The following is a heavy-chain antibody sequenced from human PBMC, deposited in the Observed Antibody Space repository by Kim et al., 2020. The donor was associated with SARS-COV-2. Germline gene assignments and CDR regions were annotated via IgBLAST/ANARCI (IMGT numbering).Heavy chain of an antibody. CDR1: GGSISSSSYY. Sequence: SETLSLTCTVSGGSISSSSYYWGWIRQPPGKGLEWIGSIYYSGSTYYNPSLKSRVTISVDTSKNQFSLKLSSVTAADTAVYYCARGGGFRYFVPIGWFDPWGQGTLVTVSS. J-gene: IGHJ5*02. CDR3: ARGGGFRYFVPIGWFDP. V-gene: IGHV4-39*07. CDR2: IYYSGST. D-gene: IGHD3-9*01.